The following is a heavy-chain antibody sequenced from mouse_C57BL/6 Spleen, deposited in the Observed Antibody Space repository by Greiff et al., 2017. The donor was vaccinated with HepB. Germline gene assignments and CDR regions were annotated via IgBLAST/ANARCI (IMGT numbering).Heavy chain of an antibody. D-gene: IGHD1-1*01. CDR2: IHPNSGST. Sequence: VQLQQPGAELVKPGASVKLSCKASGYTFTSYWMHWVKQRPGQGLEWIGMIHPNSGSTNYNEKFKSKATLTVDKSSSTAYMQLSSLTSEDSAVYYCARETTVSYWYFDVWGTGTTVTVSS. J-gene: IGHJ1*03. V-gene: IGHV1-64*01. CDR3: ARETTVSYWYFDV. CDR1: GYTFTSYW.